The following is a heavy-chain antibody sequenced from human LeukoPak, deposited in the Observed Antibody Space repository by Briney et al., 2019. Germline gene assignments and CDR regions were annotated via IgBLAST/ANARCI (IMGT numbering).Heavy chain of an antibody. Sequence: GASVKVSCQSSGYTFTTSGISWLRQAPGQGLEWMAWIGAHNGLRNFAQKSQGRLTLTTDSSTSTTYMEMRSLTSDDTAVYFCAREERGYSYGYYYYGMDVWGQGTTVTVSS. D-gene: IGHD5-18*01. CDR1: GYTFTTSG. CDR2: IGAHNGLR. CDR3: AREERGYSYGYYYYGMDV. V-gene: IGHV1-18*01. J-gene: IGHJ6*02.